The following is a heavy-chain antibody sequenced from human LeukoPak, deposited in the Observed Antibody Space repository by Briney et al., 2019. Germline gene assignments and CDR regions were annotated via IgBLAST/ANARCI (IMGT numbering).Heavy chain of an antibody. CDR2: MNPNSGNT. J-gene: IGHJ4*02. CDR3: AKANWVSNADAVW. V-gene: IGHV1-8*01. D-gene: IGHD1-1*01. Sequence: ASVKVSCKASGYTFTSYDINWVRQATGQGLEWMGWMNPNSGNTGYAQKFQGRVTMTRNTSISTAYMELSSLRSEDTAMYYCAKANWVSNADAVWWGQGTQVTVSS. CDR1: GYTFTSYD.